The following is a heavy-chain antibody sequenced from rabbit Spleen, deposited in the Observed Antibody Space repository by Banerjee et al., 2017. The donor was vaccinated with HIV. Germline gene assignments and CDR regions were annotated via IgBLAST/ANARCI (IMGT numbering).Heavy chain of an antibody. Sequence: QQLEESGGDLVKPGASLTVTCTASGFSFGSNDYMCWVRQAPGKGLEWIGCIYSGRSAYTYYATWATGRFTISKTSSTTVTLQVTRLTAADTATYFCARDTASSFSSYGMDLWGPGTLVTVS. CDR1: GFSFGSNDY. V-gene: IGHV1S40*01. J-gene: IGHJ6*01. D-gene: IGHD8-1*01. CDR2: IYSGRSAYT. CDR3: ARDTASSFSSYGMDL.